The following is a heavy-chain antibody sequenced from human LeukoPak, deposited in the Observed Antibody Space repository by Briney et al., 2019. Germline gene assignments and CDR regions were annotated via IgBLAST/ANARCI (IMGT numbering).Heavy chain of an antibody. D-gene: IGHD7-27*01. V-gene: IGHV1-18*01. CDR2: ISVYNGNA. CDR3: VRGRPWGAGSPL. CDR1: SYSLTNYD. J-gene: IGHJ4*02. Sequence: ASVKVSCKASSYSLTNYDINWVRQAPGQGLQWMGWISVYNGNANYARRFQGRVTMSTDTSTATAFVELRSLRFDDTADYYGVRGRPWGAGSPLWGRGTRVSVS.